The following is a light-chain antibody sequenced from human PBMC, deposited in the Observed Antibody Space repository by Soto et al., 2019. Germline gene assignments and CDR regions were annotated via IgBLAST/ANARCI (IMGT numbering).Light chain of an antibody. Sequence: QSALTQPPSASGSPGQSVTISCTGTSSDVGAYKYVSWYQQYPGKAPKLMIYEVSKRPSGVPDRFSGAKSGNTAALTDSGVQADDEAAYYCSSSVGGNIGVFGGGTKLTVL. J-gene: IGLJ3*02. CDR1: SSDVGAYKY. CDR2: EVS. V-gene: IGLV2-8*01. CDR3: SSSVGGNIGV.